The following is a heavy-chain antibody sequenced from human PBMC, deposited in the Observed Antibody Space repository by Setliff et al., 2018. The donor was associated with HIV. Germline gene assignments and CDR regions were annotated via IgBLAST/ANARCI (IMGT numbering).Heavy chain of an antibody. Sequence: GGSLRLSCAASGYTFSSYWMAWVRQCPGKGLEWVANIQQHGSEKYYVDSVKGRFTISRDNAKNSLYLQMNSLRAEDTAVYYCARDGIAVAGRTFDYWGQGTLVTVSS. V-gene: IGHV3-7*01. CDR3: ARDGIAVAGRTFDY. CDR1: GYTFSSYW. D-gene: IGHD6-19*01. J-gene: IGHJ4*02. CDR2: IQQHGSEK.